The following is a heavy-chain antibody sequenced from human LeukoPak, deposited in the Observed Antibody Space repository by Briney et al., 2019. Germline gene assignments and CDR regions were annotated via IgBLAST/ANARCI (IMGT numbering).Heavy chain of an antibody. CDR3: AKQRRFREYFFDY. Sequence: GRSLRLSCEASGFTFRSYGMHWVRQAPGKGLEWVAVIWSDGNTKYYADSVEGRFNISRDNSKNTLFLQMDSPRVEDTAVYFCAKQRRFREYFFDYWGQGTLVTVSS. CDR2: IWSDGNTK. J-gene: IGHJ4*02. D-gene: IGHD2/OR15-2a*01. V-gene: IGHV3-33*06. CDR1: GFTFRSYG.